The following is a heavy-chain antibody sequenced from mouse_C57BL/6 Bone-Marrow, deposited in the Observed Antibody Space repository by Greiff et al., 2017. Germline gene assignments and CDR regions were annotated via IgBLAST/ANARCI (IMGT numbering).Heavy chain of an antibody. CDR3: ARSERLRRAWFAY. D-gene: IGHD2-4*01. CDR2: LYPGSGNT. CDR1: GYTFTDYY. V-gene: IGHV1-76*01. Sequence: VKLQESGAELVRPGASVKLSCKASGYTFTDYYINWVKQRPGQGLEWIARLYPGSGNTYYNEKFKGKATLTAEKSSSTAYMQLSSLTSEDSAVYFCARSERLRRAWFAYWGQGTLVTVSA. J-gene: IGHJ3*01.